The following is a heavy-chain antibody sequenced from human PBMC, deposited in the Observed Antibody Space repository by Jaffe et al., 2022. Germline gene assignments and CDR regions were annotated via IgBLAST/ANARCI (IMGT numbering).Heavy chain of an antibody. D-gene: IGHD6-13*01. V-gene: IGHV4-39*01. J-gene: IGHJ5*02. Sequence: QLQLQESGPGLVKPSETLSLTCTVSGGSISSSSYYWGWIRQPPGKGLEWIGSIYYSGSTYYNPSLKSRVTISVDTSKNQFSLKLSSVTAADTAVYYCARLSGSSWYWFDPWGQGTLVTVSS. CDR3: ARLSGSSWYWFDP. CDR2: IYYSGST. CDR1: GGSISSSSYY.